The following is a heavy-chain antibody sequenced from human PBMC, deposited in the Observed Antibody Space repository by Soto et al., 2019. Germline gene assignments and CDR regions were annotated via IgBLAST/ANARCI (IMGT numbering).Heavy chain of an antibody. CDR2: IKSKTDGGTT. Sequence: PGGSLRLSCAASGFTFSNAWMSWVRQAPGKGLEWVGRIKSKTDGGTTDYAAPVKGRFTISRDDSKNTLYLQMNSLKTEDTAVYYCTTGVMVYAIENWFDPWGQGTMVTVS. CDR1: GFTFSNAW. J-gene: IGHJ5*02. V-gene: IGHV3-15*01. D-gene: IGHD2-8*01. CDR3: TTGVMVYAIENWFDP.